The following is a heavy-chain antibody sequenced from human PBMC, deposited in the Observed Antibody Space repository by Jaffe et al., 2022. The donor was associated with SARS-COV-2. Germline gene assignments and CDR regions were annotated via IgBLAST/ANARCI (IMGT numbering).Heavy chain of an antibody. V-gene: IGHV4-38-2*02. Sequence: QVQLQESGPGLVKPSETLSLTCTVSGYSISSDHYWGWIRQPPGKGLEWIGSIYHSGSTYYNPSLKSRVTILLDTSKNQFSLKLSSVTAADTAMYYCARGYQLLCQNDYWGQGTLVTVSS. CDR3: ARGYQLLCQNDY. CDR1: GYSISSDHY. CDR2: IYHSGST. D-gene: IGHD2-2*01. J-gene: IGHJ4*02.